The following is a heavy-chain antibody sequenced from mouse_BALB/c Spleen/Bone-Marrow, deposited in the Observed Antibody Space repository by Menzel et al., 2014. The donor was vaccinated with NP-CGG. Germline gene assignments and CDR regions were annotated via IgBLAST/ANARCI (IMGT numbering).Heavy chain of an antibody. CDR2: IDPETNYT. Sequence: VQLKQSGAELVRPGALVKLSCKTSGFNIKDYYMFWLKQRPEQGLEWIGWIDPETNYTIYDPKFQGKASITADTSSNTAYLQLSSLTSEDIAVYYCARFLLRDYAMDYWGSRNLSHRLL. CDR3: ARFLLRDYAMDY. D-gene: IGHD1-1*01. CDR1: GFNIKDYY. V-gene: IGHV14-1*02. J-gene: IGHJ4*01.